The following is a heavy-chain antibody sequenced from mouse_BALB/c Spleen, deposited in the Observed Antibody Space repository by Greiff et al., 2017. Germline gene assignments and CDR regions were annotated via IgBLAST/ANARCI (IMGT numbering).Heavy chain of an antibody. J-gene: IGHJ4*01. D-gene: IGHD2-12*01. V-gene: IGHV10S3*01. CDR1: GFTFNTNA. CDR2: IRSKSNNYAT. Sequence: EPGGGLVQPKGSLKLSCAASGFTFNTNAMNWVRQAPGKGLEWVARIRSKSNNYATYYADSVKDRFTISRDDSQSMLYLQMNNLKTEDTAMYYCVRDYTHYWGQGTSVTVSS. CDR3: VRDYTHY.